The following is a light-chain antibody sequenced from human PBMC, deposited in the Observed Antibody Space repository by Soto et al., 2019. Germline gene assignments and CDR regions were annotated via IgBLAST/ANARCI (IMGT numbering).Light chain of an antibody. CDR2: WAS. Sequence: DVVMTQSPDSLAVSLGERATINCKSSQSVLNTSKNQSSLAWYQHKPGQPPKLLIYWASTRKSGVPDRFSGSGSGIDFTLTISSLQAEDVAVYFCQQYFNTPLTFGQGPKVEVK. CDR3: QQYFNTPLT. CDR1: QSVLNTSKNQSS. J-gene: IGKJ1*01. V-gene: IGKV4-1*01.